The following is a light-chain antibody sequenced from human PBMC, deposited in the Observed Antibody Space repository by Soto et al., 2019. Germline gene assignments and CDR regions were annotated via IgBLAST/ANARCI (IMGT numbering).Light chain of an antibody. CDR1: QSISSW. Sequence: DIQMTQSPSTLSASVGDRVTITCRASQSISSWLAWYQQKPGKAPKLLIYDASSLESGVPSRFSGSESGKKFTLTISSLQPDDFATYYCQQYNSYPWTFGQGTKVEIK. CDR3: QQYNSYPWT. V-gene: IGKV1-5*01. J-gene: IGKJ1*01. CDR2: DAS.